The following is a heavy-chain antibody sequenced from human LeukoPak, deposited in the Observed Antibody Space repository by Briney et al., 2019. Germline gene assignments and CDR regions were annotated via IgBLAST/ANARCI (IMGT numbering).Heavy chain of an antibody. CDR1: GFTFSSYS. D-gene: IGHD3-3*01. CDR2: IRSSSSTI. J-gene: IGHJ3*02. Sequence: GGSLRLSCAASGFTFSSYSMNWVRQAPGKGLEWVSYIRSSSSTIYYADSVKGRFTISRDNAKNSLYLQMNSLRAEDTAVYYCARVGAVRFLEWLHAFDIWGQGTMVTVSS. CDR3: ARVGAVRFLEWLHAFDI. V-gene: IGHV3-48*01.